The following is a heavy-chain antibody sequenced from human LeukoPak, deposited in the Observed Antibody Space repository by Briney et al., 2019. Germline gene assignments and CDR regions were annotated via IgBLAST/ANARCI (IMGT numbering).Heavy chain of an antibody. V-gene: IGHV1-2*02. Sequence: ASVKVSCKASGYTFTGYFMHWVRQAPGQGLEWMGWINPNSGGTNYAQKFQGRDIMTRDTSISTAYIELSRLRSDDTAVYYCARDLDGSSGCDYWGQGTLVTVSS. D-gene: IGHD6-13*01. CDR1: GYTFTGYF. J-gene: IGHJ4*02. CDR2: INPNSGGT. CDR3: ARDLDGSSGCDY.